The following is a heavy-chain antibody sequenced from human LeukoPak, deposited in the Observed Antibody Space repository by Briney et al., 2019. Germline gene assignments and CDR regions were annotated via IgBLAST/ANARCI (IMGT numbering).Heavy chain of an antibody. CDR2: MNPNSGNT. D-gene: IGHD5/OR15-5a*01. J-gene: IGHJ4*02. Sequence: ASVKVSCKASGFTFTTYDIRWVRQATGQRLEWMGWMNPNSGNTGYAQKFQGRVTITRNTSISTAYMELSSLRSEDTAVYYCARRSRREVVSTPFQFDYWGQGTLVTVSS. CDR1: GFTFTTYD. V-gene: IGHV1-8*01. CDR3: ARRSRREVVSTPFQFDY.